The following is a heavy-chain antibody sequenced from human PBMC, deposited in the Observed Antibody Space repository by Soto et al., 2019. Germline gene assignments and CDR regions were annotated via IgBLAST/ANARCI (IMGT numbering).Heavy chain of an antibody. CDR2: IYYSGST. V-gene: IGHV4-30-4*01. J-gene: IGHJ5*02. CDR1: GGSISSGDYY. CDR3: ARVTYYYDSSGSQILLNWFDP. Sequence: QVQLQESGPGLVKPSQTLSLTCTVSGGSISSGDYYWSWIRQPPGKGLEWIGYIYYSGSTYYNPSLKRRVTISVDTSKNQFSLKLSSVTAADTAVYYCARVTYYYDSSGSQILLNWFDPWGQGTLVTVSS. D-gene: IGHD3-22*01.